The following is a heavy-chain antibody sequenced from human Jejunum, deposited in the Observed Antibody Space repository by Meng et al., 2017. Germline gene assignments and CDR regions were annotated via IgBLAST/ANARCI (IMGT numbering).Heavy chain of an antibody. D-gene: IGHD6-19*01. Sequence: VPLGESGSELENPWASVKVSWNDSRDTFARYSMKWVRQVTGQGLEWMGWINTNTVNPTYAQGFTGRFVFSLDTSVNTAYLQISSLKAEDTAVYYCARLSWGVTGNDYWGQGTLVTVSS. CDR3: ARLSWGVTGNDY. CDR2: INTNTVNP. V-gene: IGHV7-4-1*02. CDR1: RDTFARYS. J-gene: IGHJ4*02.